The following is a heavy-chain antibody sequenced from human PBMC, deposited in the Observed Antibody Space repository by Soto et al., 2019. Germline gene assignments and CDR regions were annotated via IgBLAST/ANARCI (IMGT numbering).Heavy chain of an antibody. D-gene: IGHD2-8*01. CDR1: GYTFTSYG. CDR2: IIAYNGNT. V-gene: IGHV1-18*01. Sequence: QVQLVQSGAEVKKPGASVKVSCKASGYTFTSYGISWVRQAPGQVLELMGWIIAYNGNTNYAQKFQGRVTMTTDTSTSTAYMELSSLRSDDTAVYFCARVGICCINGVCSFYGMVVWGQGITFTVSS. CDR3: ARVGICCINGVCSFYGMVV. J-gene: IGHJ6*02.